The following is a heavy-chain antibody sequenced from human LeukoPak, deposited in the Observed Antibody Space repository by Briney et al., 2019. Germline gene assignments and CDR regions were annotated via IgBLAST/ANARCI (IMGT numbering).Heavy chain of an antibody. CDR3: ARVAGIIDY. Sequence: PSETLSLTCAVSGYSISSGYYWGWIRQPPGKGLEWIGSIYHSGSTYYNPSLKSRVTISVDTSKNQSSLKLSSVTAADTAVYYCARVAGIIDYWGQGTLVTVPS. D-gene: IGHD6-13*01. CDR1: GYSISSGYY. J-gene: IGHJ4*02. CDR2: IYHSGST. V-gene: IGHV4-38-2*01.